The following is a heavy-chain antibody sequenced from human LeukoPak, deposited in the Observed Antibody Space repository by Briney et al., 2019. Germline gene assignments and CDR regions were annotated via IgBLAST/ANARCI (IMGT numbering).Heavy chain of an antibody. Sequence: PSETLSLTCTVSGGSISSGGYYWSWIRQHPGKGLEWIGYIYYSGSTYYNPSLKSRVTISVDTSKNQFSLKLSSVTAADTAVYYCARIHRYCSGGACCVLDNWGQGTLVAVSS. CDR1: GGSISSGGYY. CDR2: IYYSGST. CDR3: ARIHRYCSGGACCVLDN. V-gene: IGHV4-31*03. J-gene: IGHJ4*02. D-gene: IGHD2-15*01.